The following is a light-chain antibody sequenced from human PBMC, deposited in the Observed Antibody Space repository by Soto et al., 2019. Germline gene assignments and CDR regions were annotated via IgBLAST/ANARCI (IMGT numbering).Light chain of an antibody. CDR1: SSDVGGYNY. CDR3: SSYTSSSLLV. Sequence: QPVLTQPASVSGSPGQSITISCTGTSSDVGGYNYVSWYQQHPGKAPKLMIYDVSNRPSGVSNRFSGSKSGNTASLTISGLQAEYEADYYCSSYTSSSLLVFGTGTKLTVL. V-gene: IGLV2-14*01. CDR2: DVS. J-gene: IGLJ1*01.